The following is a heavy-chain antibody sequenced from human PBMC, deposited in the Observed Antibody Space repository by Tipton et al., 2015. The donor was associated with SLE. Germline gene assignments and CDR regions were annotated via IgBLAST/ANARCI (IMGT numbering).Heavy chain of an antibody. J-gene: IGHJ6*03. CDR3: TRVGTPYYYMDA. Sequence: SLRLSCAASEFSFNNYAMSWVRQAPGKGLEWVSSISNTGGSRFYTDSVKGRFTISRDNAKNSLYLQMNSLGREDTAIYYCTRVGTPYYYMDAWGKGTTVTVSS. CDR1: EFSFNNYA. D-gene: IGHD1-26*01. V-gene: IGHV3-23*01. CDR2: ISNTGGSR.